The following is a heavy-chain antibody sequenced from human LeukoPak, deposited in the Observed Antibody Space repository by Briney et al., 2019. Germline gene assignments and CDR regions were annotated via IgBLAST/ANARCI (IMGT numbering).Heavy chain of an antibody. CDR3: AKAGGYSYGYLDY. Sequence: GGSLRLSCAASGFTFSSYGMSWVRQAPGKGLEWVSAISGSGGSTYYEDSVKGRLTTARDNSKNTLYLQMNSLRAEDMAVYYCAKAGGYSYGYLDYWGQGTLVTVSS. D-gene: IGHD5-18*01. V-gene: IGHV3-23*01. CDR2: ISGSGGST. CDR1: GFTFSSYG. J-gene: IGHJ4*02.